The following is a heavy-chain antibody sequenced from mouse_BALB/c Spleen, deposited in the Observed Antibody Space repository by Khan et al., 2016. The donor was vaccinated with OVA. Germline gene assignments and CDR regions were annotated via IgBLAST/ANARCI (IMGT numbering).Heavy chain of an antibody. CDR3: ARGGYSVFAY. CDR2: IFPGSDTP. CDR1: GYTFTDYI. J-gene: IGHJ3*01. V-gene: IGHV1-77*01. Sequence: QVQLKQSGPELVKPGASLKVSCKASGYTFTDYIIGWVKQSTRQGLEWIGDIFPGSDTPYYNEKFKDKATLTADKSSNTAYMQLSSLTSEDSAVYFCARGGYSVFAYWGQETLVTVSA.